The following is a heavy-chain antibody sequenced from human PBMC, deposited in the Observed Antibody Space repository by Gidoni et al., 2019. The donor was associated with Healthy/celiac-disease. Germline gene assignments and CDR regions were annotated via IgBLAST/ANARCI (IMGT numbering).Heavy chain of an antibody. V-gene: IGHV4-39*01. CDR2: IYYSGST. J-gene: IGHJ6*02. CDR3: ARGSGWYFGMDV. CDR1: GGSISSSSYY. Sequence: QLQLQESGPGLVKPSETLSLTCTVSGGSISSSSYYWGWIRQPPGKGLEWIGSIYYSGSTYYNPSLKSRVTISVDTSKNQFSLKLSSVTAADTAVYYCARGSGWYFGMDVWGQGTTVTVSS. D-gene: IGHD6-19*01.